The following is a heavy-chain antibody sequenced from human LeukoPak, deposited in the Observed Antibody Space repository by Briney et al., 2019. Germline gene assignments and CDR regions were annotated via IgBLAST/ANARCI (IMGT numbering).Heavy chain of an antibody. J-gene: IGHJ4*02. Sequence: PGGSLRLSCAASGFMFTDYGMHWVRQAPGKGLGWVAVIWSDGTNKYYSDSVKGRFAISRDDSNNMVYLQMNRLTAEDTAVYYCARAVQWGFDYTNSLDYWGQGTLVTVSS. CDR3: ARAVQWGFDYTNSLDY. CDR2: IWSDGTNK. D-gene: IGHD4-11*01. CDR1: GFMFTDYG. V-gene: IGHV3-33*01.